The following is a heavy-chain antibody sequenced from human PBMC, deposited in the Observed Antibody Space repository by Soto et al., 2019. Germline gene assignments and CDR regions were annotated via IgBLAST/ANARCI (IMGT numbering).Heavy chain of an antibody. J-gene: IGHJ6*02. CDR2: IIPIFGTA. V-gene: IGHV1-69*01. CDR3: ARDAGPGNYYYGMDV. CDR1: GVTFSSYA. Sequence: QVQLVQSGAEVKKPGSSVKVSCKASGVTFSSYAISWVRQAPGQGLEWMGGIIPIFGTANYAQKFQGRVTITADESTSTAYMELGSLRSEDTDVYYCARDAGPGNYYYGMDVWGQGTTVTVSS.